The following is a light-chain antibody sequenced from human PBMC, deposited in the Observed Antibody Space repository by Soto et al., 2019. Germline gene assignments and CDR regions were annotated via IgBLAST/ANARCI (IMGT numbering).Light chain of an antibody. Sequence: DIQMTQSPSTLSASVGDRVTITCWASHSISSWLAWYQQKPGKAPKLLIYDASSLESGVPSRFSGSGSGTEFTLAISSLQPDDFATYSCQQYNTYPYTFGQGTNLEIK. J-gene: IGKJ2*01. CDR3: QQYNTYPYT. CDR2: DAS. V-gene: IGKV1-5*01. CDR1: HSISSW.